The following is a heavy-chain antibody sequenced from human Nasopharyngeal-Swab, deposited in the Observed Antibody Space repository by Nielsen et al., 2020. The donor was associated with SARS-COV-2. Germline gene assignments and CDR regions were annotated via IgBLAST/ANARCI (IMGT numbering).Heavy chain of an antibody. V-gene: IGHV3-21*01. CDR2: ISSSSSYI. Sequence: VRQAPGKGLEWVSSISSSSSYIYYADSVKGRFTISRDNAKNSLYLQMNSLRAEDTAVYYSAKGYYDFWSGHYWGQGTLVTVSS. CDR3: AKGYYDFWSGHY. D-gene: IGHD3-3*01. J-gene: IGHJ4*02.